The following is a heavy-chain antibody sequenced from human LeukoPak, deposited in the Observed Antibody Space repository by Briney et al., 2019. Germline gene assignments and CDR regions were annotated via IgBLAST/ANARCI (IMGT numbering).Heavy chain of an antibody. V-gene: IGHV4-4*02. CDR3: SRESGAFCPFGY. Sequence: SETLSLTCGASGGSISSTNWWSWVGQPPGQGLEWIAEVSLTGETNYNPSLNGRVTMSLDGYRNQLSLTLTSVTAADTAIYYCSRESGAFCPFGYWGQGTLVIVPP. CDR2: VSLTGET. J-gene: IGHJ4*02. D-gene: IGHD1-26*01. CDR1: GGSISSTNW.